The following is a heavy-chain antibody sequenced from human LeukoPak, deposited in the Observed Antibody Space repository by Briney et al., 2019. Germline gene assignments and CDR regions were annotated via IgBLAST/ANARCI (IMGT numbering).Heavy chain of an antibody. J-gene: IGHJ3*02. CDR1: GFAFSSYA. Sequence: GGSQRLSCAASGFAFSSYAMSWVRQAPGKGLEWVAVIWPNGSNKYHADSVKGRFTISRDNSKSTLFLQMSSLAAEDTAVYYCVGELLTAAGPIGAFDIWGRGTKVTVSS. CDR3: VGELLTAAGPIGAFDI. CDR2: IWPNGSNK. V-gene: IGHV3-33*08. D-gene: IGHD6-13*01.